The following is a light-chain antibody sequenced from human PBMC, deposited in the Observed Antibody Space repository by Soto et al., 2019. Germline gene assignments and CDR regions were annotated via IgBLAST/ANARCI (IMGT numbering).Light chain of an antibody. J-gene: IGKJ1*01. V-gene: IGKV2-30*01. CDR3: LQGTHWPWT. CDR1: QSLVYSDGNTY. Sequence: DVVMTQSPLSLPVTLGQPASISCRSSQSLVYSDGNTYLNWFQQRPGQSPRRLIYRVSNRDSGVPDRFSGSGSGTDFTLNISRVEAEYVGVYYCLQGTHWPWTFGHGTKVEIK. CDR2: RVS.